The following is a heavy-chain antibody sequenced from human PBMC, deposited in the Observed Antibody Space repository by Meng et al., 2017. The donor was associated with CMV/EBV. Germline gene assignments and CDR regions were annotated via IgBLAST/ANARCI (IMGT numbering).Heavy chain of an antibody. D-gene: IGHD3-10*01. Sequence: ESLKISCAASGFTVSSNYMSWVRQAPGKGLEWVSVIYSGGSTYYADSVKGRFTISRDNSKNTLYLQMNNLRAEDTAVYYCTSFPRFIYYGMDVWGQGTTVTVSS. CDR3: TSFPRFIYYGMDV. J-gene: IGHJ6*02. CDR2: IYSGGST. V-gene: IGHV3-66*02. CDR1: GFTVSSNY.